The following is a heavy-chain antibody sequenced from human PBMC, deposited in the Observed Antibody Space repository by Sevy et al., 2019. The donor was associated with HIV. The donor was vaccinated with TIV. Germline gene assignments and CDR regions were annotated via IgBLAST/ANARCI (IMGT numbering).Heavy chain of an antibody. D-gene: IGHD5-12*01. CDR1: GFTFSSYG. CDR3: ARGSGYDAIGAFDY. Sequence: GGSLRLSCAASGFTFSSYGMHWVRQAPGKGLEWVAVIWYDGSNKYYADSVKGRFTISRDNSKNTLYLQMNSLRAEDTDVYYCARGSGYDAIGAFDYWGQGTLVTVSS. CDR2: IWYDGSNK. J-gene: IGHJ4*02. V-gene: IGHV3-33*01.